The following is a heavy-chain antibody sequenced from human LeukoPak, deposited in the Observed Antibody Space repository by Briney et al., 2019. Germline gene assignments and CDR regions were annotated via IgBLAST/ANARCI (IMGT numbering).Heavy chain of an antibody. CDR1: GYTLTYNN. D-gene: IGHD2-8*02. V-gene: IGHV1-18*04. CDR3: ARESGHCSGDNCFYFFDL. Sequence: ASVKVSCKPSGYTLTYNNISWVRQAPGQGREWMGWINTKSGDTNYARTLQGRVTLTTDTSANTAYMELRSLRSDDTAVYYCARESGHCSGDNCFYFFDLWGQGFLVSVSS. J-gene: IGHJ4*02. CDR2: INTKSGDT.